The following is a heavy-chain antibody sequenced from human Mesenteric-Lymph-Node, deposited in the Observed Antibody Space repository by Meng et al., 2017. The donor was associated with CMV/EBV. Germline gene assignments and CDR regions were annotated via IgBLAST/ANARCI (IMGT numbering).Heavy chain of an antibody. J-gene: IGHJ4*02. CDR1: GFTFSIYS. D-gene: IGHD6-13*01. CDR3: KTGIAAGLNDY. V-gene: IGHV3-21*01. CDR2: ITSSIISYI. Sequence: GGSLRLSCAASGFTFSIYSMNWVRQAPGKGLEWVSSITSSIISYIYYADSVKGRFTISRDNAKNSRFLQMNSLRGEDTAVYYCKTGIAAGLNDYWGQGTLVTVSS.